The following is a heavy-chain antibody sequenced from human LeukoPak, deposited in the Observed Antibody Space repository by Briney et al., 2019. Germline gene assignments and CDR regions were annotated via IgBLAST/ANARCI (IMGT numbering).Heavy chain of an antibody. CDR2: INHSGST. J-gene: IGHJ4*02. CDR3: ARGEGARDGYNYEGPFYFDY. V-gene: IGHV4-39*07. D-gene: IGHD5-24*01. CDR1: GGSISSGSYY. Sequence: SETLSLTCTVSGGSISSGSYYWGWIRQPPGKGLEWIGRINHSGSTNYSPSLKSRATISVDTSKSQFSLKLNSMTAADTAVYYCARGEGARDGYNYEGPFYFDYWGQGTLVTVSS.